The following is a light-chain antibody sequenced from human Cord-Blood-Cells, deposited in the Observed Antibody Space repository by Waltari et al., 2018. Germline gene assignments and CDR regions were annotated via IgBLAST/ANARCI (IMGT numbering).Light chain of an antibody. CDR1: QSISSW. CDR2: AAS. CDR3: QQYNSYSWT. Sequence: DIQMTQSPSTLSASVGDRVTITCRASQSISSWLAWYQQKPGKAPKLLIYAASSLESVVPSRFSGSGSGTEFTLTISSLQPDDFATYYCQQYNSYSWTFGQGTKVEIK. J-gene: IGKJ1*01. V-gene: IGKV1-5*01.